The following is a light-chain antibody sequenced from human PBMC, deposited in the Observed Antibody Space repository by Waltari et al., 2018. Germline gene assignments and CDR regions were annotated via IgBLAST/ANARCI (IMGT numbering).Light chain of an antibody. J-gene: IGLJ2*01. CDR3: QAWDSSSVL. CDR2: QDN. Sequence: SYELTQQPSVSVSPGQTASITCSGDNLGDKYVCWYQQKTGQSPLLVIYQDNKRPSGIPERFSGSNSGNTATLTISGTQAMDEADYYCQAWDSSSVLFGGGTKLTVL. V-gene: IGLV3-1*01. CDR1: NLGDKY.